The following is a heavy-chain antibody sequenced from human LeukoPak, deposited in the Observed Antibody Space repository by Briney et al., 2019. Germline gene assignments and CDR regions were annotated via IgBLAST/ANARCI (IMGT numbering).Heavy chain of an antibody. CDR3: AKGSCTGGKCRKDLEY. CDR1: GFTFSNYA. J-gene: IGHJ4*02. Sequence: PGGSLRLSCAASGFTFSNYAMHWVRQAPGKGLEWVSAISGSGGSTFYADSVKGRFTISRDNANNTVYLRVNSLRAEDTAVYFCAKGSCTGGKCRKDLEYWGQGTLVTVSS. D-gene: IGHD2-8*02. V-gene: IGHV3-23*01. CDR2: ISGSGGST.